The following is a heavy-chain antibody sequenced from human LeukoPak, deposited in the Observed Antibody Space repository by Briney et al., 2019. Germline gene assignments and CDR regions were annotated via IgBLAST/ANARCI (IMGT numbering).Heavy chain of an antibody. CDR2: INGDGSDT. CDR1: GFSFKDSW. CDR3: AKEGGYGELSSYFDY. Sequence: GVSLRLSCAASGFSFKDSWMYWVRQAPGKGLVWVSHINGDGSDTNYVDSVKGRFTISRDNAKNTLYLQMNSLRAEDTAVYYCAKEGGYGELSSYFDYWGQGTLVTVSS. V-gene: IGHV3-74*01. J-gene: IGHJ4*02. D-gene: IGHD3-16*02.